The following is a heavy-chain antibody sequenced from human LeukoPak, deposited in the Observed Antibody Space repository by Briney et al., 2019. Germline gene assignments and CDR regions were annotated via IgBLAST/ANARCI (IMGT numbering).Heavy chain of an antibody. J-gene: IGHJ4*02. CDR1: GGSFSAYD. D-gene: IGHD3-3*01. Sequence: SETLSLTCAVYGGSFSAYDRRWIRQPPGKGLEWIGEINHSGSTNYNPSLNSRVTISVDRSKNQISLKLSSVTAADTAVYYCARVKGYGGLVKYFDYWGQGTLVTVSS. CDR3: ARVKGYGGLVKYFDY. V-gene: IGHV4-34*01. CDR2: INHSGST.